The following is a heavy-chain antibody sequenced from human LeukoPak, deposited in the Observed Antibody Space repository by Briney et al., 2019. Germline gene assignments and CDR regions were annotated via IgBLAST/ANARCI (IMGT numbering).Heavy chain of an antibody. Sequence: VASVKVSCKTSGYPFCTYGISWVRQAPGQGLEWMGWISGYEGDTKYAQNFHDRVTMTRDKSTNTVEMELRSLRSDDTAVYYCARDRRADTYYYGSGSWDFDYWGQGTLVTVSS. V-gene: IGHV1-18*01. J-gene: IGHJ4*02. D-gene: IGHD3-10*01. CDR2: ISGYEGDT. CDR3: ARDRRADTYYYGSGSWDFDY. CDR1: GYPFCTYG.